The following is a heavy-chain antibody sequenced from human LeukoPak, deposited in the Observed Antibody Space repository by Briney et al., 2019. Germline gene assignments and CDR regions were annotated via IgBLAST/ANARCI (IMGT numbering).Heavy chain of an antibody. Sequence: PGRSLRLSCAASGFTFSSYSMNWVRQAPGKGLEWVSSISSSSSYIYYADSVKGRFTISRDNAKNSLYLQMNSLRAEDTAVYYCARDDGYCSGGSCYLRNYFDYWGQGTLVTVSS. V-gene: IGHV3-21*01. CDR3: ARDDGYCSGGSCYLRNYFDY. CDR2: ISSSSSYI. D-gene: IGHD2-15*01. J-gene: IGHJ4*02. CDR1: GFTFSSYS.